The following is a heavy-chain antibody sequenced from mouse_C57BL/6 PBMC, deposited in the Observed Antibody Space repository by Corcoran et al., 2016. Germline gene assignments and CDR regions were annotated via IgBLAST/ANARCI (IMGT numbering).Heavy chain of an antibody. J-gene: IGHJ3*01. CDR3: ATYPEWFAY. CDR1: GYTFTTYG. V-gene: IGHV9-3*01. CDR2: INTYSGVP. Sequence: QIQLVQSGPELKKPGETVKISCKASGYTFTTYGMSWVKQAPGKGLKWMGWINTYSGVPTYADDFKGRFAFSLETSASTAYLQINNLKNEDTATYFCATYPEWFAYWGQGTLVTVSA.